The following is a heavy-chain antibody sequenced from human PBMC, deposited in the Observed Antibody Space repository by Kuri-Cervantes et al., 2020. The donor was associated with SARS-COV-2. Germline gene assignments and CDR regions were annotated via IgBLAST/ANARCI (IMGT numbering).Heavy chain of an antibody. CDR2: IYSSGSST. D-gene: IGHD3-16*01. CDR3: AKDLGDYGMDV. CDR1: GFTFSSYA. Sequence: GSLRLSCAASGFTFSSYAMSWVRQAPGKGLEWVSVIYSSGSSTYYADSVKGRFTISRDNSKNTLYLQMNSLRAEDTAVYYCAKDLGDYGMDVWGQGTTVTVSS. V-gene: IGHV3-23*03. J-gene: IGHJ6*02.